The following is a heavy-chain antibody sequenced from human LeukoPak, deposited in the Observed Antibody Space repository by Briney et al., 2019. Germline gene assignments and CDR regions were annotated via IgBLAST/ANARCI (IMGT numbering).Heavy chain of an antibody. J-gene: IGHJ3*02. Sequence: ASVKVSCKASGGTCSSYAISWVRQAPGQGLEWMGRIIPILGIANYAQKFQGRVTITADKSTSTAYMELSSLRSEDTAVYYCARAPSYYDISTGPPGAFDIWGQGTMVTVSS. CDR3: ARAPSYYDISTGPPGAFDI. CDR1: GGTCSSYA. CDR2: IIPILGIA. D-gene: IGHD3-9*01. V-gene: IGHV1-69*04.